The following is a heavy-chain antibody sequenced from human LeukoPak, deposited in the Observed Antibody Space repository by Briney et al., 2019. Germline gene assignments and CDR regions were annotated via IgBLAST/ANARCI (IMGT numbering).Heavy chain of an antibody. V-gene: IGHV1-2*02. Sequence: ASVKVSCKASGYTFTGYYVHWVRQAPGQGLEWMGWINPNSGGTNYAQKFQGRVTMTRDTSISTAYMELSRLRSDDTALYYCAKDRGRAVAGSEFDYWGQGTLVTVSS. CDR2: INPNSGGT. CDR3: AKDRGRAVAGSEFDY. CDR1: GYTFTGYY. J-gene: IGHJ4*02. D-gene: IGHD6-19*01.